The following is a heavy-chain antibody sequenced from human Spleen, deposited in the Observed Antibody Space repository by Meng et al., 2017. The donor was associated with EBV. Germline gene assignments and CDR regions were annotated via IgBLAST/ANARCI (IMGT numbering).Heavy chain of an antibody. CDR1: GGSFSDYY. Sequence: QGQLQQWGAGLLKPSETLSLTCAVYGGSFSDYYWTWIRQPPGMGLEWIGEINHSGITSYNPSLRSRVTISVDTSKNQFSLKLTSVTAADTAVYYCASNIKVPRYWGQGTLVTVSS. J-gene: IGHJ4*02. CDR3: ASNIKVPRY. CDR2: INHSGIT. V-gene: IGHV4-34*01. D-gene: IGHD2/OR15-2a*01.